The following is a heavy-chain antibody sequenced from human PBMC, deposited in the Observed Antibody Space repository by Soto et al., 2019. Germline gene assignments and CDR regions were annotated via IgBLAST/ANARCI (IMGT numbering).Heavy chain of an antibody. V-gene: IGHV1-69*08. CDR3: ARRRYCGYDCYHKHYYGMDV. CDR2: VIPVLTTT. CDR1: GGTFSSYT. D-gene: IGHD2-21*02. J-gene: IGHJ6*02. Sequence: QVRLVQSGAEVKKSGSSVKVSCMASGGTFSSYTVNWLRQAPGRGLEWMGRVIPVLTTTDYAQKFRGRVTITADKSAKAVYMELTSLSSEDTAIYYCARRRYCGYDCYHKHYYGMDVWGQGVTVTVAS.